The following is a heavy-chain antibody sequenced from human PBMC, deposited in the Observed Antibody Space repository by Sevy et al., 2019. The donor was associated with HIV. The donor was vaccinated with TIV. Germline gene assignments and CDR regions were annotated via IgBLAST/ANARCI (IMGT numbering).Heavy chain of an antibody. CDR1: GFTFTTYW. D-gene: IGHD6-13*01. V-gene: IGHV3-74*01. CDR2: INSDGSST. J-gene: IGHJ4*02. CDR3: ARGLVGIAAAGNDY. Sequence: GGSLRLSCAASGFTFTTYWMHWVRQAPGKGLVWVSRINSDGSSTNYADSVKGRFTISRDNAKNTLYLQMNSLRAEDTAAYYCARGLVGIAAAGNDYWGQGTLVTVSS.